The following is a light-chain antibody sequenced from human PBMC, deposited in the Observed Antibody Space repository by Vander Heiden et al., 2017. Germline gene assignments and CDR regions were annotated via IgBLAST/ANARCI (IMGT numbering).Light chain of an antibody. J-gene: IGLJ2*01. CDR3: QSYDSSLSVDVV. CDR1: SSNIGAGYD. CDR2: GNS. V-gene: IGLV1-40*01. Sequence: QSVLTQPPSVAGAPGQRVTISCTGSSSNIGAGYDVHWYQQLPGTAPKLLIYGNSNRPSGFPDRFSGSKSGTSASLAITGLQAEDEADYYCQSYDSSLSVDVVFGGGTKLTVL.